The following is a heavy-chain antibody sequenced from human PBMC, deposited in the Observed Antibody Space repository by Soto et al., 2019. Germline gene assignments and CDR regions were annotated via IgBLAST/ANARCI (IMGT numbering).Heavy chain of an antibody. CDR1: GLTFSNYW. CDR3: TKVVGLAGQD. D-gene: IGHD6-19*01. V-gene: IGHV3-7*01. Sequence: EVQLEESGGTLVQPGGSLRLSCAASGLTFSNYWMSWVRQAPGKGLEWVANIKQDGREKYYVDSVRGRFTISRDNAKNSLYLQMSSLGAEGTAVYYCTKVVGLAGQDWGQGTLVTVSS. J-gene: IGHJ4*02. CDR2: IKQDGREK.